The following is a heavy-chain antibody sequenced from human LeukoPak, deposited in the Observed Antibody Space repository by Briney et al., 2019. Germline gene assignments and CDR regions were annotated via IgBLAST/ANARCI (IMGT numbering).Heavy chain of an antibody. V-gene: IGHV4-4*09. CDR2: IYTSGST. CDR1: GGSISSYY. CDR3: ARSSRYYDSSGYYYSLPFDY. J-gene: IGHJ4*02. Sequence: SGTLSLTCTVSGGSISSYYWSWIRQPPGKGLEWIGYIYTSGSTNYNPSLKSRVTISVDTSKNQFSLKLSSVTAADTAVYYCARSSRYYDSSGYYYSLPFDYWGQGTLVTVSS. D-gene: IGHD3-22*01.